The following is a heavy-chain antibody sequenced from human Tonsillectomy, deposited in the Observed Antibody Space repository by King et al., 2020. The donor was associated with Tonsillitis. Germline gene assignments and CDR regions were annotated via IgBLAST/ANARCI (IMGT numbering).Heavy chain of an antibody. V-gene: IGHV4-31*03. CDR2: IYYSGST. CDR1: GGSISSGGSY. D-gene: IGHD3-3*01. J-gene: IGHJ6*02. CDR3: ARGYDPYYYYYYGMDI. Sequence: QLQESGPGLMKPSQTLSLTCTVSGGSISSGGSYWSWIRQHPGQGLEWIGNIYYSGSTYYNPSLKSRVTISVDTSKNQFSLKLSSVTAADTAVYYCARGYDPYYYYYYGMDIWGQGTTVTVSS.